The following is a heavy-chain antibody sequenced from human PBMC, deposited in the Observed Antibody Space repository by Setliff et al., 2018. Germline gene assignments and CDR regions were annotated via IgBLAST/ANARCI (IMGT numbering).Heavy chain of an antibody. J-gene: IGHJ1*01. Sequence: SETLSLTCAVYGGSFSTYFWSWIRQPPGKGLEWIGEISHSGSANYNPSLKSRVTMSVDTSKNQFSLKLSSVTAADTAVYYCARVDFTMIQGVLGLWGQGTLVTVSS. CDR2: ISHSGSA. CDR1: GGSFSTYF. V-gene: IGHV4-34*01. D-gene: IGHD3-10*01. CDR3: ARVDFTMIQGVLGL.